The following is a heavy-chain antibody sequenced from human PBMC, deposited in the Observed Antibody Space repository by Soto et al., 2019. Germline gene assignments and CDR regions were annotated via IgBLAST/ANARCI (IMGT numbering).Heavy chain of an antibody. D-gene: IGHD3-3*01. Sequence: EVQLLESGGGLVQPGGSLRLSCAASGFTFNIYAMTWVRQAPGKGLEWVSTISNSGGGTYYADSVKGRFTISRDNSKNTLFLQMNSLRAEDTAVYYCAKALSYDFWSGSFDYWGQGTLVTVSS. V-gene: IGHV3-23*01. CDR1: GFTFNIYA. J-gene: IGHJ4*02. CDR2: ISNSGGGT. CDR3: AKALSYDFWSGSFDY.